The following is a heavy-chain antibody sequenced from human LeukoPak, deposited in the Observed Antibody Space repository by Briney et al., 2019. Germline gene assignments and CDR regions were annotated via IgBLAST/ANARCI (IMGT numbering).Heavy chain of an antibody. CDR1: GFTFSSYS. CDR3: AELGITMIGGV. J-gene: IGHJ6*04. V-gene: IGHV3-21*01. CDR2: ISTSSSYI. Sequence: GGSLRLSCAASGFTFSSYSMNWVRQAPGEGLEWVSSISTSSSYIYYADSVKGRFTISRDNARNSLYLQMNSLRAEDTAVYYCAELGITMIGGVWGKGTTVTISS. D-gene: IGHD3-10*02.